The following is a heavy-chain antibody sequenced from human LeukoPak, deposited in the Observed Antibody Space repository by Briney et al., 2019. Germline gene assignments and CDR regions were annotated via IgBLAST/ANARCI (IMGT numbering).Heavy chain of an antibody. J-gene: IGHJ6*03. CDR1: GGSISSYY. CDR2: IYYSGST. CDR3: AREAVPAAPYYYYYMDV. Sequence: SETLSLTCTVSGGSISSYYWSWIRQPPGKGLEWIGYIYYSGSTNYNPSLESRVTISVDTSKNQFSLKLSSVTAADTAVYYCAREAVPAAPYYYYYMDVWGKGTTVTVSS. V-gene: IGHV4-59*01. D-gene: IGHD2-2*01.